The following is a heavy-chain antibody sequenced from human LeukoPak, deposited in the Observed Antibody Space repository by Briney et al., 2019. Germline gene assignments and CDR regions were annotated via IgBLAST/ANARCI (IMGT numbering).Heavy chain of an antibody. V-gene: IGHV1-69*06. CDR2: IIPIFGTA. J-gene: IGHJ4*02. D-gene: IGHD3-10*01. CDR1: GGTFSSYA. Sequence: SVKVSCKASGGTFSSYAISWVRQAPGQGLEWMGGIIPIFGTANYAQKFQGRVTTTADKSTSTAYMELSSLRSEDTAVYYCARVLYGSGYMIDYWGQGTLVTVSS. CDR3: ARVLYGSGYMIDY.